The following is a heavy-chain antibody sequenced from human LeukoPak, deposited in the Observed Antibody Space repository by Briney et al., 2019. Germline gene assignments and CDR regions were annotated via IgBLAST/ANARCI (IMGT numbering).Heavy chain of an antibody. D-gene: IGHD2-15*01. J-gene: IGHJ3*02. CDR1: GFTFSSYS. V-gene: IGHV3-21*01. CDR2: ISSSSSYI. Sequence: GGSLRLSCAASGFTFSSYSMNWVRQAPGKGLEWVSSISSSSSYIYYADSVKGRFTISRDNAKNSLYLQMNSLRAEDTAVYYCARDFVVVSAVQDAFDIWGQGTMVTVSS. CDR3: ARDFVVVSAVQDAFDI.